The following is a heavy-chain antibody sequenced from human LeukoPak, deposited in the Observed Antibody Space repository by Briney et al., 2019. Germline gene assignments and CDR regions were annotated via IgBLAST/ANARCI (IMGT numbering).Heavy chain of an antibody. CDR1: GLTFSNNA. D-gene: IGHD2-15*01. V-gene: IGHV3-23*01. Sequence: GGSLRLSCAASGLTFSNNAMTWVRQAPGKRLEWVSSISGSGGDTYYADSVKGGFAMSRENKKTKVYMKMKSLRAGDTAIYYCASGFDSVVVGLYNWLDSWGQGTLVTVSS. J-gene: IGHJ5*01. CDR2: ISGSGGDT. CDR3: ASGFDSVVVGLYNWLDS.